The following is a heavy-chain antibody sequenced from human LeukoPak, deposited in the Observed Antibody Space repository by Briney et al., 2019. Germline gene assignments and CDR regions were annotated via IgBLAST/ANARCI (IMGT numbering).Heavy chain of an antibody. CDR1: GYTFTSYD. Sequence: SVKVSCKASGYTFTSYDINWVRQATGQGLEWMGWMNPNSGNTGYAQKFQGRVTMTRNTSISAAYMELSSPRSEDTAVYYCARGYHITGWYWYFDLCGRGTLVTVSS. D-gene: IGHD6-19*01. CDR2: MNPNSGNT. CDR3: ARGYHITGWYWYFDL. J-gene: IGHJ2*01. V-gene: IGHV1-8*02.